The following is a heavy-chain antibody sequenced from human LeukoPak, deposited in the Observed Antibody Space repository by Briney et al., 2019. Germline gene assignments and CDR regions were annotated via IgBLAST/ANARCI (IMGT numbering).Heavy chain of an antibody. Sequence: ASVKVSCKASGYTFTGYYMHWVRQAPGQGLEWMGWINPNSGGTNYAQKFQGRVTMTRDTSISTAYMELSRLRSDDTAIYYCAKPTRTGPAKAFDYWGQGTLVTVSS. CDR3: AKPTRTGPAKAFDY. D-gene: IGHD3/OR15-3a*01. CDR1: GYTFTGYY. J-gene: IGHJ4*02. CDR2: INPNSGGT. V-gene: IGHV1-2*02.